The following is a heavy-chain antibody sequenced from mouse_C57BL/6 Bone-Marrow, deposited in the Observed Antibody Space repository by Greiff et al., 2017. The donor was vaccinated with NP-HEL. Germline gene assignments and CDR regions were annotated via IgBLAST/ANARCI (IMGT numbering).Heavy chain of an antibody. V-gene: IGHV1-81*01. CDR2: IYPRSGNT. Sequence: VQLQQSGAELARPGASVKLSCKASGYTFTSYGISWVKQRPGQGLEWIGEIYPRSGNTYYNEKFKGKATLTADKSSSTAYMELRSLTSEAAAVYFCSKGDYYGSLWYFDVWGTGTTVTVSS. CDR3: SKGDYYGSLWYFDV. D-gene: IGHD1-1*01. J-gene: IGHJ1*03. CDR1: GYTFTSYG.